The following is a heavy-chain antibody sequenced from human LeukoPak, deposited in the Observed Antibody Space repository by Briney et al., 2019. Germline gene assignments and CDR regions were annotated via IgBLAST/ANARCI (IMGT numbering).Heavy chain of an antibody. V-gene: IGHV1-2*02. CDR2: INPNSGGT. D-gene: IGHD3-22*01. CDR1: GYTFTCYY. CDR3: AREDYYDSSGYYKKKEYFQH. Sequence: ASVKDSCKASGYTFTCYYMHWVRQAPGQGLEWMGWINPNSGGTNYAQKFQGRVTMTRDTSISTAYMELSRLRSDDTAVYYCAREDYYDSSGYYKKKEYFQHWGQGTLVTVSS. J-gene: IGHJ1*01.